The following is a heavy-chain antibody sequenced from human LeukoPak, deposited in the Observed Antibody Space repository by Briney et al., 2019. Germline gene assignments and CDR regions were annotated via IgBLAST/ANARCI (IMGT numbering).Heavy chain of an antibody. D-gene: IGHD5-24*01. V-gene: IGHV3-74*03. CDR3: ARVMRQRWLQT. J-gene: IGHJ4*02. CDR2: INGDGTST. Sequence: PGGSLRLSCAASGFTFSTYWMHWVRQAPGKGLLWVSRINGDGTSTKYADSVKGRFTISRDNARHTLYLQMNSLRAEDTAVYYCARVMRQRWLQTWGQGTLVTVSS. CDR1: GFTFSTYW.